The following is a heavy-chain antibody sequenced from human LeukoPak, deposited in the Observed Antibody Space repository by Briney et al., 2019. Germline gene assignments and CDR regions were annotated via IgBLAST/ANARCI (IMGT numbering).Heavy chain of an antibody. Sequence: LETLSLTCTVSGGSISSYYWSWIRQPPGKGLEWIGYIYYSGSTNYNPSLKSRVTISVDTSKNQFSLKLSSVTAADTAVYYCARGPWGYFDWLHRGYFDYWGQGTLVTVSS. CDR2: IYYSGST. J-gene: IGHJ4*02. CDR1: GGSISSYY. D-gene: IGHD3-9*01. V-gene: IGHV4-59*01. CDR3: ARGPWGYFDWLHRGYFDY.